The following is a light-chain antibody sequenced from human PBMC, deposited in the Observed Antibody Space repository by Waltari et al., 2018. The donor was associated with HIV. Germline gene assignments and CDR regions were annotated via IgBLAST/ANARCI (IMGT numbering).Light chain of an antibody. CDR1: QGATNS. CDR3: RQRSNWPIT. V-gene: IGKV3-11*01. J-gene: IGKJ5*01. CDR2: ASS. Sequence: DIVLTQSPATLSLSLGEPATRSCRATQGATNSLAWYQKKPGKAPRLRIYASSSRATGIPAMFSGSASGTDFTLSISSLEPGDVAVYYCRQRSNWPITFGQGTRLEIK.